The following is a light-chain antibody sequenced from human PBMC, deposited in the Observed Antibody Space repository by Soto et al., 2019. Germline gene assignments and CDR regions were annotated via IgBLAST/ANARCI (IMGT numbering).Light chain of an antibody. V-gene: IGLV2-23*01. Sequence: QSALTQPASVSGSPGHSITISCTGTSSDVGSYNFVSWFQQHPGKVPKLIIYEGTERPSGVSNRFSASKSGNTASLTISGLQPEDEADYYCCSYAGPSTIFGGGTKLTVL. J-gene: IGLJ2*01. CDR3: CSYAGPSTI. CDR2: EGT. CDR1: SSDVGSYNF.